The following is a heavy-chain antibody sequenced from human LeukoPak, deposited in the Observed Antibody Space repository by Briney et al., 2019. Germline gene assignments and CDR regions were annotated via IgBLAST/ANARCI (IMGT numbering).Heavy chain of an antibody. CDR3: ARARYPGIAVAGTQDY. J-gene: IGHJ4*02. CDR1: GFTFSSYA. CDR2: ISYDGSNK. V-gene: IGHV3-30*04. Sequence: GRSLRLSCAASGFTFSSYAVHWVRQAPGKGLEWVAVISYDGSNKYYADSVKGRFTISRDNSKNTLYLQMNSLRAEDTAVYYCARARYPGIAVAGTQDYWGQGTLVTVSS. D-gene: IGHD6-19*01.